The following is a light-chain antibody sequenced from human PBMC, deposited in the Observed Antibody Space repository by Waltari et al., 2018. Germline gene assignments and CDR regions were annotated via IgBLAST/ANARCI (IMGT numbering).Light chain of an antibody. Sequence: EILLTQSPGTLSLSPGERATLSCRAGQSVGRSLAWYQQKPGQPPRLLIYGSSNMATGTPDRFSGGGSGTDFSLTISRLEPEDVAVYYCQHYVSLPVTFGQGTKVEIK. V-gene: IGKV3-20*01. CDR3: QHYVSLPVT. J-gene: IGKJ1*01. CDR1: QSVGRS. CDR2: GSS.